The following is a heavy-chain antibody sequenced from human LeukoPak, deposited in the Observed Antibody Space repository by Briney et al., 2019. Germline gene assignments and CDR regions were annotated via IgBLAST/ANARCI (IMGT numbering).Heavy chain of an antibody. CDR1: GYSISSGYY. D-gene: IGHD3-3*01. Sequence: SETLSLTCAVSGYSISSGYYWGWIRQPPGKGLEWIGSIYHSGSTYYTPSLKSRVTISVDTSKNQFSLKLSSVTAADTAVYYCARRDTYYDFWSGYHNWFDPWGQGTLVTVSS. CDR3: ARRDTYYDFWSGYHNWFDP. J-gene: IGHJ5*02. V-gene: IGHV4-38-2*01. CDR2: IYHSGST.